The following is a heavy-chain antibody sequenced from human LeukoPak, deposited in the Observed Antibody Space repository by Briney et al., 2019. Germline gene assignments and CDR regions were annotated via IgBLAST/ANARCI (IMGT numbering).Heavy chain of an antibody. J-gene: IGHJ4*02. D-gene: IGHD2-2*01. Sequence: SETLSLTCAVSGASMSSYYWTWMRQPPGKGPEGIGSVYHTGNTYYNPSLSSRVTMSIDTPMNQFSLKLTSVTAADTAVYYCATYASSRPRIFENWGQGTQVTVSS. CDR2: VYHTGNT. V-gene: IGHV4-59*01. CDR1: GASMSSYY. CDR3: ATYASSRPRIFEN.